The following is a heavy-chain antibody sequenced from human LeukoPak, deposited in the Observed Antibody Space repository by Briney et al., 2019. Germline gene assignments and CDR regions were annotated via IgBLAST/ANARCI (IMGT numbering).Heavy chain of an antibody. CDR2: INSDSGFT. J-gene: IGHJ5*02. CDR3: ARNFDMKGFDP. Sequence: VKVSCKASGYTFTGYYMNWVRQAPGQGLEWMGWINSDSGFTKYAQKFQGRVTMTRDTSITTVYMDLTRLTSDDTVVYYCARNFDMKGFDPWGQGTLVTVSS. D-gene: IGHD3-9*01. CDR1: GYTFTGYY. V-gene: IGHV1-2*02.